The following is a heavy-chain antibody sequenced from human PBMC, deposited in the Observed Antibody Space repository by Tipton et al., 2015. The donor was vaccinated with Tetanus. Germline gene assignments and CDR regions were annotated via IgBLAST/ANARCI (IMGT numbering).Heavy chain of an antibody. CDR2: IYYSGST. J-gene: IGHJ3*02. D-gene: IGHD3-22*01. CDR1: GGSVSSGSYY. V-gene: IGHV4-61*01. CDR3: AREGCYDSSGYYYKGASDI. Sequence: TLSLTCTASGGSVSSGSYYWSWIRQPPGKGLEWIGYIYYSGSTNYNPSLKSRVTISVDTSKNQFSLKLSSVTAADTAVYYCAREGCYDSSGYYYKGASDIWGQGTMVTVSS.